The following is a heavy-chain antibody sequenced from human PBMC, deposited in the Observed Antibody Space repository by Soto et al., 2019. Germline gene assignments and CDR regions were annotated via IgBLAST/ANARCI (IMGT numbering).Heavy chain of an antibody. CDR2: ISSSSSYI. CDR3: AGSHTGYSSGWPDY. J-gene: IGHJ4*02. Sequence: EVQLVESGGGLVKPGGSLRLSCAASGFTFSSYSMNWVRQAPGKGLEWVSSISSSSSYIYYADSVKGRFTISRDNAKNSLYLQMNSLRAEDTAVYYCAGSHTGYSSGWPDYWGQGTLVTVSS. V-gene: IGHV3-21*01. CDR1: GFTFSSYS. D-gene: IGHD6-19*01.